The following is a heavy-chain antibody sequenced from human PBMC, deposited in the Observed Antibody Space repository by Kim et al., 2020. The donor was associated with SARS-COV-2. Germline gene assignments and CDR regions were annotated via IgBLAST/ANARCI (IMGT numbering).Heavy chain of an antibody. CDR2: IYYSGST. D-gene: IGHD4-17*01. CDR1: GGSISSSSYY. V-gene: IGHV4-39*01. J-gene: IGHJ4*02. CDR3: ARQGGLRDDFDY. Sequence: SETLSLTCTVSGGSISSSSYYWGWIRQPPGKGLEWIGSIYYSGSTYYNPSLKSRVTISVDTSKNQFSLKLSSVTAADTAVYYCARQGGLRDDFDYWGQGTLVTVSS.